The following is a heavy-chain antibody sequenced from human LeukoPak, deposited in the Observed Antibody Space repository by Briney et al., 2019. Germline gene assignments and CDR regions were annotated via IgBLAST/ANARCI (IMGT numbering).Heavy chain of an antibody. CDR2: FRSKAYGGTI. Sequence: GGSLRLSCTGSGFTFGVYAMSWVRQAPGKGLEGVGFFRSKAYGGTIDYAASGKGRFTISRDKSKSFAYLEINSLITEDTDVYYCARSICGGDSYRPPPNYYFHYWGQGPLVIVSS. CDR3: ARSICGGDSYRPPPNYYFHY. J-gene: IGHJ4*02. CDR1: GFTFGVYA. D-gene: IGHD2-21*02. V-gene: IGHV3-49*04.